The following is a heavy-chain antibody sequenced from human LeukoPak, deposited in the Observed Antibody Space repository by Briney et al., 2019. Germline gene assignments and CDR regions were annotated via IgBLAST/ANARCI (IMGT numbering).Heavy chain of an antibody. CDR3: AREMGGYCTNGVCYRGDAFDI. J-gene: IGHJ3*02. Sequence: GGSLRLSCAASGFTFDDYGMSWVPHAPGKGLEWVSGINWNGGSTVYADSVKGRFTISRDNAKNSLYLQMNSLRAEDTALYYCAREMGGYCTNGVCYRGDAFDIWGQGTMVTVSS. CDR1: GFTFDDYG. V-gene: IGHV3-20*04. D-gene: IGHD2-8*01. CDR2: INWNGGST.